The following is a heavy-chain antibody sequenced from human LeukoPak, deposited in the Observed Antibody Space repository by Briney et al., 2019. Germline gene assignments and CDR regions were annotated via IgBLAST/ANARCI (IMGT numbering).Heavy chain of an antibody. D-gene: IGHD1-26*01. CDR1: GFTFSSYW. V-gene: IGHV3-7*01. CDR3: AKDLGRYRNNFFDY. J-gene: IGHJ4*02. CDR2: IKQDGSEK. Sequence: PGGSLRLSCAASGFTFSSYWMSWVRQAPGKGLEWVANIKQDGSEKYYVDSVKGRFTISRDNAKNSLYLQMNSLRAEDTAVYYCAKDLGRYRNNFFDYWGQGNLVTVSS.